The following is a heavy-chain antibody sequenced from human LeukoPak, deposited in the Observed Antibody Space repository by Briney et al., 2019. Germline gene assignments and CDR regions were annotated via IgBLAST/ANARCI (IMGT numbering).Heavy chain of an antibody. CDR1: GFTLSDYY. J-gene: IGHJ4*02. CDR3: ARAPKRWLQLAFDY. V-gene: IGHV3-11*04. Sequence: GGSLRLSCVGSGFTLSDYYMSWTRQAPGKGLEWISYISSSGTTTYYSDSVKGRFTISRDNAKNSLYLQMNSLRADDTAVYYCARAPKRWLQLAFDYWGQGTLVTVSS. CDR2: ISSSGTTT. D-gene: IGHD5-24*01.